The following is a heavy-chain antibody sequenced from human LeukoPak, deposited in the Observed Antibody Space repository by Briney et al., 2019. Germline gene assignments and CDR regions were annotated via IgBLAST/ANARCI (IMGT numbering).Heavy chain of an antibody. CDR1: GYTFTGYY. J-gene: IGHJ4*02. Sequence: ASVKVSCKASGYTFTGYYLHWVRQAPGQGLEWMGWIKPNSGGTEYAQKFQGRVTMTRDTSISTAYMELSRLRSDDTAVYYCATGGAYYYDSSALTWGQGTLVTVSS. CDR3: ATGGAYYYDSSALT. D-gene: IGHD3-22*01. V-gene: IGHV1-2*02. CDR2: IKPNSGGT.